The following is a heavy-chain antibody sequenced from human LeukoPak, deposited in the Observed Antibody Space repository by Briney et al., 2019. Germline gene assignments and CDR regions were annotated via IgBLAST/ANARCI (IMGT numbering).Heavy chain of an antibody. CDR1: GYTFVGYY. D-gene: IGHD4-11*01. CDR2: IDPYTGNT. V-gene: IGHV1-2*02. CDR3: AREYSASEH. Sequence: EASVKVSCKASGYTFVGYYLHWVRQAPGQGLEWMAWIDPYTGNTHYAQKFQGRITVTRDTSISTTYMELSWLTSDDTALYYCAREYSASEHWGQGTLVTLSS. J-gene: IGHJ1*01.